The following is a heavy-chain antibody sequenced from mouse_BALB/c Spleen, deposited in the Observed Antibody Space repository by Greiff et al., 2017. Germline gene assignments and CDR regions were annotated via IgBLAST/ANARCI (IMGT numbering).Heavy chain of an antibody. CDR1: GYTFTDYA. Sequence: VKLVESGAELVRPGVSVKISCKGSGYTFTDYAMHWVKQSHAKSLEWIGVISTYYGDASYNQKFKGKATMTVDKSSSTAYMELARLTSEDSAIYYCARGYYYAMDYWGQGTSVTVSS. V-gene: IGHV1S137*01. CDR2: ISTYYGDA. CDR3: ARGYYYAMDY. J-gene: IGHJ4*01.